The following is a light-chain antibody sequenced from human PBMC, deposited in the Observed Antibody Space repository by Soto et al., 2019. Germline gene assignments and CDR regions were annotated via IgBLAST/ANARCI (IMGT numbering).Light chain of an antibody. V-gene: IGLV1-51*02. J-gene: IGLJ3*02. Sequence: QSVLTQPPSVSAAPGQKVTISCSGSSSNIGNSYVSWYQQLPGTAPRLLIYENNKRPSGIPDRFSGSKSGTSATLDITELQTGDEADYYCGTWDSSLSALFGGGIKLTVL. CDR1: SSNIGNSY. CDR2: ENN. CDR3: GTWDSSLSAL.